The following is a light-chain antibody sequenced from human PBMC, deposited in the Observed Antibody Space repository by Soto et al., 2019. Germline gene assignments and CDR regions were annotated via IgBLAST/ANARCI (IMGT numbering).Light chain of an antibody. Sequence: DIVITPSPLSLPVTPGEPASISCNSSQSLLQSNGYNYLDWYLQKPGQSPQLLIYFGSYRASGVPDRFSGSGSGTDFTLKIRRVEAEDVAIYYCMQAQQTPPTFGQGTKVDIK. CDR2: FGS. J-gene: IGKJ1*01. V-gene: IGKV2-28*01. CDR3: MQAQQTPPT. CDR1: QSLLQSNGYNY.